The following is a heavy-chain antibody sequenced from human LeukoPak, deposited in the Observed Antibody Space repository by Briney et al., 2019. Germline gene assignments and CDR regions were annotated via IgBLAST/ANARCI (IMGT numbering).Heavy chain of an antibody. D-gene: IGHD5-12*01. CDR3: ARDPYSGYDLQAFDY. Sequence: GGSLRLSCAASGFTFSSYSMNWVRQAPGNGLEWVSYISSSSSTIYYADSVKGRFTISRDNAKNSLYLQMNSLRAEDAAVYYCARDPYSGYDLQAFDYWGQGTLVTVSS. CDR2: ISSSSSTI. CDR1: GFTFSSYS. J-gene: IGHJ4*02. V-gene: IGHV3-48*01.